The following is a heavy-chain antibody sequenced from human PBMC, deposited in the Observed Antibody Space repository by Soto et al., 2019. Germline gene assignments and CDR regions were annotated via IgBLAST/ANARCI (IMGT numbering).Heavy chain of an antibody. Sequence: KPSETLSLTCAVSGGSISSSNWWSWVHQPPGKGLEWIGEIYHSGSTNYNPSLKSRVTISVDKSKNQFSLKLSPVTAADTAVYYCAKIPRVVVDENWFDPWGQGTLVTVSS. CDR1: GGSISSSNW. CDR2: IYHSGST. D-gene: IGHD2-2*01. V-gene: IGHV4-4*02. CDR3: AKIPRVVVDENWFDP. J-gene: IGHJ5*02.